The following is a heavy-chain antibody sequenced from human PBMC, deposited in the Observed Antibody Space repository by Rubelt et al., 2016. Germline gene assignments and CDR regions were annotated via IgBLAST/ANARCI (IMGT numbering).Heavy chain of an antibody. Sequence: QVQLVQSGAEVKKPGASVKVSCKVSGYTLTELSMHWVRQAPGKGLEWMGGFDPEDGETIYAQKFQCRVTRTEDTSTDTAYMELSSLRSEDTAVYYCATGIVVVPAHVPSRDYWGQGTLVTVSS. CDR3: ATGIVVVPAHVPSRDY. J-gene: IGHJ4*02. V-gene: IGHV1-24*01. D-gene: IGHD2-2*01. CDR1: GYTLTELS. CDR2: FDPEDGET.